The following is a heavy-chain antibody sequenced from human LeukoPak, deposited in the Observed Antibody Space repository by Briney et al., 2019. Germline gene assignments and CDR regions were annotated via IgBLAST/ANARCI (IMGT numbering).Heavy chain of an antibody. CDR1: GFTFSSYE. CDR2: ISSSGSTI. D-gene: IGHD2-8*01. Sequence: GGSLRLSCAASGFTFSSYEMNWVRQAPGKGLEWVSYISSSGSTIYYADSVKGRFTISRDNAKNSLYLQMNSLRAGDTAVYYCARALRLTNDIGYWGQGTLVTVSS. V-gene: IGHV3-48*03. J-gene: IGHJ4*02. CDR3: ARALRLTNDIGY.